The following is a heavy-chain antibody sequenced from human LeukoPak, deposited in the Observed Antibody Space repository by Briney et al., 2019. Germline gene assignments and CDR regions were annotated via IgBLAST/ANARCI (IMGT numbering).Heavy chain of an antibody. CDR3: ARAYCSGGSCYDY. CDR1: GGSISSYY. D-gene: IGHD2-15*01. V-gene: IGHV4-59*01. J-gene: IGHJ4*02. Sequence: KPSETLSLTCTVSGGSISSYYWSWIRQPPGKGLEWIGYIYYSGSTNYNPSLKSRVTISVDTSKNQSSLKLSSVTAADTAVYYCARAYCSGGSCYDYWGQGTLVTVSS. CDR2: IYYSGST.